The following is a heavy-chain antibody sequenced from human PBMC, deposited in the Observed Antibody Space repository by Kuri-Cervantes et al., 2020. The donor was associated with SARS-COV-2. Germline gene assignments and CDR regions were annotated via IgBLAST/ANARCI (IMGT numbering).Heavy chain of an antibody. Sequence: GESLKISCAASGLTFSTFAMGWVRQAPGKGLEWVSFIDNAASNTHYADFVKGRFTISRDSSTNMVSLQMNSLRGDDTAVYYCAKDLYESGGYTWAYWGQGTRVTDSS. CDR1: GLTFSTFA. V-gene: IGHV3-23*03. D-gene: IGHD3-22*01. J-gene: IGHJ4*02. CDR3: AKDLYESGGYTWAY. CDR2: IDNAASNT.